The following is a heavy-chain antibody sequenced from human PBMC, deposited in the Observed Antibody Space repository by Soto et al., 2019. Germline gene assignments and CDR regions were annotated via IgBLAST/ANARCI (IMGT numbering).Heavy chain of an antibody. CDR1: GGSIGTYY. Sequence: PSETLSLTCTVSGGSIGTYYWHWIRQPPGKGLEWIAYIYYTGNAKYNPSLKSRVTISVDTSKNHFSLNLNSLTAADTAVYYCARGRFGELSPFDYWCRGILVTVSS. J-gene: IGHJ4*02. CDR2: IYYTGNA. CDR3: ARGRFGELSPFDY. V-gene: IGHV4-59*01. D-gene: IGHD3-10*01.